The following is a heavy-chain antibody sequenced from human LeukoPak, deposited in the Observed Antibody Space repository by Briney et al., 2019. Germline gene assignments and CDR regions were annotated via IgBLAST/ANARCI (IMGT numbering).Heavy chain of an antibody. J-gene: IGHJ6*02. CDR3: AKGSSSWYYYYGMDV. Sequence: HPGGSLRLSCTASGFTVSSNYMSWVRQAPGKGLEWVSAISGSGGSTYYADSVKGRFTISRDNSKNTLYLQMNSLRAEDTAVYYCAKGSSSWYYYYGMDVWGQGTTVTVSS. CDR1: GFTVSSNY. V-gene: IGHV3-23*01. CDR2: ISGSGGST. D-gene: IGHD6-13*01.